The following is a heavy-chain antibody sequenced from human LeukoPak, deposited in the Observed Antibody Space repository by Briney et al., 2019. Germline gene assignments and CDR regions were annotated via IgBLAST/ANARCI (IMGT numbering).Heavy chain of an antibody. J-gene: IGHJ2*01. D-gene: IGHD4-17*01. CDR3: ARNGDGFMDYWHFDL. V-gene: IGHV4-59*01. Sequence: SETLSLTCTVSGGSISSYYWSWIRQPPGKGLEWIGYIYYSGSTNYNPSLKSRVTISVDTSKNQFSLKLSSVTAADTAVYYCARNGDGFMDYWHFDLWGRGTLVTVSS. CDR1: GGSISSYY. CDR2: IYYSGST.